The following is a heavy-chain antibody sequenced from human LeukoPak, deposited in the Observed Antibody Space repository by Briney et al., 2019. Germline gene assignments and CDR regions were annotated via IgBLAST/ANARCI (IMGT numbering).Heavy chain of an antibody. V-gene: IGHV3-23*01. Sequence: PGGSLRLSCAASGFTFSSYAMSWVRQAPGKGLEWVSAISGSGGSTYYADSVKGRFTISRDNSKNTLYLQMNSLRAEDTAVYYCAKDQALITMVREVGLDYWGQGTLVTVSS. J-gene: IGHJ4*02. CDR3: AKDQALITMVREVGLDY. CDR1: GFTFSSYA. CDR2: ISGSGGST. D-gene: IGHD3-10*01.